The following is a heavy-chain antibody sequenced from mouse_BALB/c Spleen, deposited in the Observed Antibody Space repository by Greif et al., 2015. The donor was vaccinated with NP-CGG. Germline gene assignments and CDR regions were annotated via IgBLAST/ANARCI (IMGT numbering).Heavy chain of an antibody. Sequence: VQLQQSGAELVRPGSSVKISCKASGYAFSSYWMNWVKQRPGQGLEWIGQIYPGDGDTNYNGKFKGKATLTADKSSSTAYMQLSSLTSEDSAVYFCARRGKLGRGFAYWGQGTLVTVSA. CDR1: GYAFSSYW. CDR3: ARRGKLGRGFAY. CDR2: IYPGDGDT. V-gene: IGHV1-80*01. J-gene: IGHJ3*01. D-gene: IGHD4-1*01.